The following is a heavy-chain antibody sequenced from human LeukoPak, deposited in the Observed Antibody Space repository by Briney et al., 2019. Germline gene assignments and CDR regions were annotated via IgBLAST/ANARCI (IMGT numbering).Heavy chain of an antibody. D-gene: IGHD1-26*01. CDR2: INPNNGGT. CDR3: ARFPSLLPFDY. CDR1: GHSFTGYY. J-gene: IGHJ4*02. Sequence: GASVKVSCKASGHSFTGYYMHWVRQAPEEGLEWMGWINPNNGGTNYAPKFQGRVTMTRDTSISTAYMELSSLRSDDTAVYYCARFPSLLPFDYWGQGTLVTVSS. V-gene: IGHV1-2*02.